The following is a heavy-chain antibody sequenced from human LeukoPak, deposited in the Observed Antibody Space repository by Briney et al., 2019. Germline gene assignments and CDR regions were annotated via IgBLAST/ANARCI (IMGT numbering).Heavy chain of an antibody. J-gene: IGHJ4*02. CDR2: ISYDGTNK. CDR3: ARDIYSSGKPLDS. Sequence: GTSLRLSYAASGFIFSSHAMHWVRQAPGKGLEWVAVISYDGTNKYYAYSVRGRFTISRDTSKDTLYLQMNSLRAEDTALYYCARDIYSSGKPLDSWGQGTLVTVSS. D-gene: IGHD6-19*01. CDR1: GFIFSSHA. V-gene: IGHV3-30*04.